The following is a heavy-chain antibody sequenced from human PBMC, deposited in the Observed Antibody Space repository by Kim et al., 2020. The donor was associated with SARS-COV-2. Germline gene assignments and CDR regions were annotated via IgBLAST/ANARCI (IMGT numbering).Heavy chain of an antibody. Sequence: SETLSLTCTVSGGSISSSSYYWGWIRQPPGKGLEWIGSIYYSGSTYYNPSLKSRVTISVDTSKNQFSLKLSSVTAADTAVYYCARVYYDSSGYSDFDYWGQGTLVTVSS. J-gene: IGHJ4*02. CDR3: ARVYYDSSGYSDFDY. D-gene: IGHD3-22*01. CDR2: IYYSGST. CDR1: GGSISSSSYY. V-gene: IGHV4-39*01.